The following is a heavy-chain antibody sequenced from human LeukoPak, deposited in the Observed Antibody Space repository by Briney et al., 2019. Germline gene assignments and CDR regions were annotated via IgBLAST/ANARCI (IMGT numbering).Heavy chain of an antibody. J-gene: IGHJ4*02. CDR2: LSYDENNK. CDR1: GFIFSSYA. Sequence: GGSLRLSCAASGFIFSSYAMYWVRQAPGKGLEWVAVLSYDENNKYYADSVKGRFTISRDNSKNTLYLQMNSLRAEDTAVYYCARQGGDSSRWHVWGDYWGQGTLVTVSS. D-gene: IGHD6-13*01. V-gene: IGHV3-30-3*01. CDR3: ARQGGDSSRWHVWGDY.